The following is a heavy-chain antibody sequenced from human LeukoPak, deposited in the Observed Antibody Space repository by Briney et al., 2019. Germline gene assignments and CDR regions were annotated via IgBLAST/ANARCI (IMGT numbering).Heavy chain of an antibody. CDR3: ARDGGLHTNFDY. V-gene: IGHV3-7*01. J-gene: IGHJ4*02. CDR1: GFTFRNYW. Sequence: PGGSLRLSCAASGFTFRNYWMGWVRQAPGKGLEWVANTKPDGTAEYYADSVRGRFTTSRDNANNFLYLQMNSLRGEATAVYYCARDGGLHTNFDYWGQGTLVTVSS. CDR2: TKPDGTAE. D-gene: IGHD2-15*01.